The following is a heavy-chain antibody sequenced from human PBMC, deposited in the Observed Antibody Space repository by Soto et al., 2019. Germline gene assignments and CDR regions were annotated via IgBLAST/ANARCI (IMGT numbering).Heavy chain of an antibody. CDR1: GYSISSGYY. CDR2: IYHSGST. D-gene: IGHD4-17*01. CDR3: ARDSLRWYNWFDP. Sequence: SETLSLTCTVSGYSISSGYYWGWIRQPPGKGLEWIGSIYHSGSTYYNPSLKSRVTISVDTSKNQFSLKLSSVTAADTAVYYCARDSLRWYNWFDPWGQGTLVTVSS. J-gene: IGHJ5*02. V-gene: IGHV4-38-2*02.